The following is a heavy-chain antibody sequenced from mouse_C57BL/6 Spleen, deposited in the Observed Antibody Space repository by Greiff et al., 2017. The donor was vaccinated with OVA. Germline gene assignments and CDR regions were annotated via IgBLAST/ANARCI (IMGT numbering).Heavy chain of an antibody. J-gene: IGHJ4*01. D-gene: IGHD2-1*01. V-gene: IGHV1-82*01. CDR1: GYAFSSSW. CDR2: IYPGDGDT. CDR3: ATGIYYGGAMDY. Sequence: SGPELVKPGASVKISCKASGYAFSSSWMNWVKQRPGKGLEWIGRIYPGDGDTNYNGKFKGKATLTADKSSSTAYMQLSSLTSEDSAVYFCATGIYYGGAMDYWGQGTSVTVSS.